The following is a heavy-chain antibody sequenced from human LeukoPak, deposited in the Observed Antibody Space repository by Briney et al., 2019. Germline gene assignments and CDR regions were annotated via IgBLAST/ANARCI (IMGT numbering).Heavy chain of an antibody. CDR1: GFTFSSYG. V-gene: IGHV3-33*08. CDR3: VRPGGNIAAAGTVYFQH. J-gene: IGHJ1*01. D-gene: IGHD6-13*01. Sequence: GGSLRLSCAASGFTFSSYGMHWVRQAPGKGLEWVAVIRYDGSNKYYADSVKGRFTISRDNSKNTLYLQMNSLRAEDTAVYYCVRPGGNIAAAGTVYFQHWGPGTLVTVSS. CDR2: IRYDGSNK.